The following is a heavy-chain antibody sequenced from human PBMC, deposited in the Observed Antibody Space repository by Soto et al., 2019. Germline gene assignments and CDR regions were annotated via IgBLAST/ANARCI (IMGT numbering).Heavy chain of an antibody. CDR2: IYYSGST. V-gene: IGHV4-59*08. J-gene: IGHJ4*02. D-gene: IGHD3-3*01. CDR1: GGSISSYY. Sequence: SGTLSLTCTVSGGSISSYYWSWIRQPPGKGLEWIGYIYYSGSTNYNPSLKSRVTISVDTSKNQFSLKLSSVTAADTAVYYCARQERFLEWLLLPSHWGQGTLVTVSS. CDR3: ARQERFLEWLLLPSH.